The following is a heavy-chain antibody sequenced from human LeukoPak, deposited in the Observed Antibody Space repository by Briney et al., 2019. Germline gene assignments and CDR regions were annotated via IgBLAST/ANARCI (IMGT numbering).Heavy chain of an antibody. V-gene: IGHV1-69*05. Sequence: SVKVSCKASRGTFSSYAISRVRQAPGEGLEWMGRIIPIFGTANYAQKFQGRVTITTDESTSTAYMELSSLRSEDTAVYYCAKPLIAVAGTSAFDIWGQGTMVTVSS. J-gene: IGHJ3*02. CDR2: IIPIFGTA. D-gene: IGHD6-19*01. CDR1: RGTFSSYA. CDR3: AKPLIAVAGTSAFDI.